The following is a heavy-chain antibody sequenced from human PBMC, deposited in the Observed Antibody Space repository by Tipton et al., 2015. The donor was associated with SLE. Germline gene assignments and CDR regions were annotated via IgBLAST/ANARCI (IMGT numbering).Heavy chain of an antibody. J-gene: IGHJ3*02. Sequence: SLRLSCAASGFTFSGSAMHWVRQASGKGLEWVGRIRSKANSYATAYAASVKGRFTISRDDSKNTAYLQMNSLKTEDTAVYYCTRRPISNTAMVQDAFDIWGQGTMVTVSS. CDR1: GFTFSGSA. CDR3: TRRPISNTAMVQDAFDI. V-gene: IGHV3-73*01. D-gene: IGHD5-18*01. CDR2: IRSKANSYAT.